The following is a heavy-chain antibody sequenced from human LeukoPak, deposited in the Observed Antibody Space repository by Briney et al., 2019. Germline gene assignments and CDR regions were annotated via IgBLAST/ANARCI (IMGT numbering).Heavy chain of an antibody. D-gene: IGHD3-10*01. J-gene: IGHJ5*02. CDR1: GFTFSSYG. Sequence: GRSLRLSCAASGFTFSSYGMHWVRQAPGKGLEWVAVISYDGSNKYYADSVKGRFTISRDNSKNTLYLQMNSLRAEDTAVYYCAREDGVRGAIRFDPWGQGTLVTVSS. V-gene: IGHV3-30*03. CDR3: AREDGVRGAIRFDP. CDR2: ISYDGSNK.